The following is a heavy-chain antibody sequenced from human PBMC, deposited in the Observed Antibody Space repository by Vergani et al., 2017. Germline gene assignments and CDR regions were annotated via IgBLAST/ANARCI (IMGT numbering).Heavy chain of an antibody. Sequence: QVQLVESGGGVVQPGRSLRLSCAASGFTFSSYGMHWVRQAPGKGLEWVAVISYDGSNKYYADSVKGRFTISRDNSKNTLYLQMNSLRAEDTAVYYCAKGAKAAARASGPDYWGQGTLVTVSS. D-gene: IGHD6-6*01. V-gene: IGHV3-30*18. CDR2: ISYDGSNK. CDR1: GFTFSSYG. J-gene: IGHJ4*02. CDR3: AKGAKAAARASGPDY.